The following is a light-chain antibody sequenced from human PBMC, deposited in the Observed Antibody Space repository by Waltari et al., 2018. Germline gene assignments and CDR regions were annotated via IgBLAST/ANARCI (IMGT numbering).Light chain of an antibody. CDR1: QSMNSW. V-gene: IGKV1-5*03. J-gene: IGKJ4*01. CDR3: QQYHNYPVT. Sequence: DIQMTQSPSTLSSSVGDRVTITCRARQSMNSWLAWHQLKPGKAPKLLIYKASNLESGVPSRCSGSGSGREFTLTISSLQPDDFAIYYCQQYHNYPVTFGGGTKVEIK. CDR2: KAS.